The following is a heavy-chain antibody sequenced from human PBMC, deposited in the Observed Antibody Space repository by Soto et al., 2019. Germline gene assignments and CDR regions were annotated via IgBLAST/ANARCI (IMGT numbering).Heavy chain of an antibody. Sequence: SVKVSCKASGGTFSSYSISWVRQAPGQGLEWMGGFIPIFGTANYAQKFQGRVTITADESTSTAYMELSSLRSEDTAVYYCARALGRDGYNSNFDYWGQGTLVTVSS. J-gene: IGHJ4*02. V-gene: IGHV1-69*13. CDR2: FIPIFGTA. CDR1: GGTFSSYS. CDR3: ARALGRDGYNSNFDY. D-gene: IGHD5-12*01.